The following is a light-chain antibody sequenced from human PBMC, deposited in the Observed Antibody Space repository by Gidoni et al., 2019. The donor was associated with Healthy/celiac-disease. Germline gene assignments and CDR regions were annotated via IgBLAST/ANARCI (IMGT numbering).Light chain of an antibody. V-gene: IGKV3-11*01. CDR3: QQRSNWPRLT. J-gene: IGKJ4*01. CDR1: QRVSSY. Sequence: ELVLTQSPATLSLSPGERATLSCRAIQRVSSYVAWYQQNPGQAPRLLIYDASNRATGIPARFSGSGSGTDFTLTISSLEPEDFAVYYCQQRSNWPRLTFGVGTKVEIK. CDR2: DAS.